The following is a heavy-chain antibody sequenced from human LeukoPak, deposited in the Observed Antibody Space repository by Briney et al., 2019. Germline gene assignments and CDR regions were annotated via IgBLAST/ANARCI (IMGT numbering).Heavy chain of an antibody. V-gene: IGHV4-59*01. Sequence: SETLSLTCTVSGGSISSYYWSWIRQPPGKGLECIGYIYYSGSTNYNPSLKSRVTISVDTSKDQFSLKLSSVTAADTAVYYCARVPDYGGNPLDWYFDLWGRGTLVTVSS. CDR3: ARVPDYGGNPLDWYFDL. CDR2: IYYSGST. CDR1: GGSISSYY. J-gene: IGHJ2*01. D-gene: IGHD4-23*01.